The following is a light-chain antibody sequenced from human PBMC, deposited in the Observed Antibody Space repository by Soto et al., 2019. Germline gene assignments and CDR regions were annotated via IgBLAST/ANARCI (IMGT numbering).Light chain of an antibody. CDR1: QSVGAY. CDR3: QKGGDGTRFT. Sequence: EIVLTQSPATLSLSPGQRATLSCRASQSVGAYLAWYQQKVGQAPRLLTYDASNRASFIPARFSGSGSGTDFTLTISSLEPEDFAVYYCQKGGDGTRFTFDPGTRVDI. CDR2: DAS. V-gene: IGKV3-11*01. J-gene: IGKJ3*01.